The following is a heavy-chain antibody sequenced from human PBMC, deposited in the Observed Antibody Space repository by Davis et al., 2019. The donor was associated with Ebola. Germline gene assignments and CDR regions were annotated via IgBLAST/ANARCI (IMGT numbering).Heavy chain of an antibody. CDR2: INAGNGYT. D-gene: IGHD6-6*01. CDR3: ARDIAASGTTDS. J-gene: IGHJ4*02. Sequence: ASVKVSCKASGYTFTSYYMHWVRQAPGQRLEWMGWINAGNGYTEYSQKFQGRVTITRDTTASTVFMEMTSLRSDDTAVYYCARDIAASGTTDSWGQGTLVTVS. CDR1: GYTFTSYY. V-gene: IGHV1-3*01.